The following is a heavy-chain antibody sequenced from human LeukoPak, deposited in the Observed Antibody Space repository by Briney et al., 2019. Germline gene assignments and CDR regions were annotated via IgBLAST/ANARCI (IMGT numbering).Heavy chain of an antibody. Sequence: GASVKVSCKASGYTFTSYGISWVRQAPGQGLEWMGWISAYNGNTNYAQKFRGRVTMTRDTSITTAYMELSRLRSDDTAVYYCARELGSGWYLRWNIPPTFDYWGQGTLVTVSS. V-gene: IGHV1-18*01. CDR3: ARELGSGWYLRWNIPPTFDY. J-gene: IGHJ4*02. D-gene: IGHD6-19*01. CDR1: GYTFTSYG. CDR2: ISAYNGNT.